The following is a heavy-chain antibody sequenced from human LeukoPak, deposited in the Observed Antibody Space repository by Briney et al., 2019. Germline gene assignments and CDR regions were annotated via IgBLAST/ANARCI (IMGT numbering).Heavy chain of an antibody. Sequence: ASVKVSCKASGGTFSSYAISWVRQAPGQGLEWMGWISAYNGNTNYAQKLQGRVTMTTDTSTSTAYMELRSLRSDDTAVYYCARARHYYDSSGYYWGQGTLVTVSS. J-gene: IGHJ4*02. CDR1: GGTFSSYA. CDR2: ISAYNGNT. D-gene: IGHD3-22*01. V-gene: IGHV1-18*01. CDR3: ARARHYYDSSGYY.